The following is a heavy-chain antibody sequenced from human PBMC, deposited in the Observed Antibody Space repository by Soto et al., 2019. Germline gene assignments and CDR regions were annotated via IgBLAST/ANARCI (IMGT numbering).Heavy chain of an antibody. CDR1: GGSISSYY. CDR3: ARGGDYYGSGSYYNPDYYYYGMDV. D-gene: IGHD3-10*01. Sequence: SETLSLTCTVSGGSISSYYWSWIRQPPGKGLERIGYIYYSGSTNYNPSLKSRVTISVDTSKNQFSLKLSSVTAADTAVYYCARGGDYYGSGSYYNPDYYYYGMDVWGQGTTVTVSS. J-gene: IGHJ6*02. CDR2: IYYSGST. V-gene: IGHV4-59*01.